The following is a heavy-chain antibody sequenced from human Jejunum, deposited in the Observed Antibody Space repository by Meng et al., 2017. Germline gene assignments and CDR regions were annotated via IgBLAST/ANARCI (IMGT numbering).Heavy chain of an antibody. CDR1: GGSVSSAAYY. Sequence: VQVQAAGPGLVRPSETLFLTCTVSGGSVSSAAYYWNWIRQPPGKGLEWIGYIYYSGGTTYSPSLNSRVTISIDTAKNQVSLKVSSVTAADTAVYYCAHSSSSSSFGFDYWGQGTLVTVSS. CDR3: AHSSSSSSFGFDY. CDR2: IYYSGGT. D-gene: IGHD6-6*01. V-gene: IGHV4-61*08. J-gene: IGHJ4*02.